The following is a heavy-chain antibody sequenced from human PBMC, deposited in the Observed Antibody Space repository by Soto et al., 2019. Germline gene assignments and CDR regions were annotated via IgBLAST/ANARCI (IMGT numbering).Heavy chain of an antibody. CDR3: ARDLYDSSGYTPRLDY. J-gene: IGHJ4*02. CDR1: GYAFSSYG. CDR2: ISAYHGNT. D-gene: IGHD3-22*01. V-gene: IGHV1-18*01. Sequence: SVKVARKASGYAFSSYGISWVIQATGQGLEWMGWISAYHGNTNYAQKLQGRVTMTTDTSTSTAYMQLRSLRSDDTAVYFCARDLYDSSGYTPRLDYWAQGTLVTVSS.